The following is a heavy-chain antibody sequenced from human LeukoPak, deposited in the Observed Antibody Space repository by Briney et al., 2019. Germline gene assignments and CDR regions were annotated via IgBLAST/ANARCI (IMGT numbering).Heavy chain of an antibody. D-gene: IGHD4-17*01. Sequence: GASVKVSCKASGGTFSSYAISWVRQAPGQGLEWMGGIIPIFGTANYAQKFQGRVTITADESTSTAYMELSSLRSEDTAVYYCARRATYGDFGFQHWGQGTLVTVSS. CDR2: IIPIFGTA. V-gene: IGHV1-69*13. CDR1: GGTFSSYA. J-gene: IGHJ1*01. CDR3: ARRATYGDFGFQH.